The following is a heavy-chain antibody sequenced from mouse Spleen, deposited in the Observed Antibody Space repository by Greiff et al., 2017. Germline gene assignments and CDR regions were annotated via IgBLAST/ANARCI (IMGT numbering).Heavy chain of an antibody. CDR3: ARQQSYYCGSSYYYYAMDY. CDR1: GFTFSDYY. J-gene: IGHJ4*01. V-gene: IGHV5-12*02. CDR2: ISNGGGST. Sequence: EVQLVESGGGLVQPGGSLKLSCATSGFTFSDYYMYWVRQTPEKRLEWVAYISNGGGSTYYPDTVKGRFTISRDNAKNTLYLQMSRLKSEDTAMYYCARQQSYYCGSSYYYYAMDYWGQGTSVTVSS. D-gene: IGHD1-1*01.